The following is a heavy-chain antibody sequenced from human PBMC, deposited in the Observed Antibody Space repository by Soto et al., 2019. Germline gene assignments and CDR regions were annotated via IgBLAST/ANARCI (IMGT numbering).Heavy chain of an antibody. D-gene: IGHD3-10*01. Sequence: ASVKVFCKASGYTFTSYDINWVRQATGQGLEWMGWINPNSGNTGYAQKCQGRVSMASNPSLRTAYMELCSLRTEDTPVYYWARPGTTIISYGINVLGQVPTVTV. CDR2: INPNSGNT. CDR1: GYTFTSYD. CDR3: ARPGTTIISYGINV. V-gene: IGHV1-8*01. J-gene: IGHJ6*02.